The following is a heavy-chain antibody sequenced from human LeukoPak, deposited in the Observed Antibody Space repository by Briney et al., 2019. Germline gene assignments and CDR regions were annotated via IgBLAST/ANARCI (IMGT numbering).Heavy chain of an antibody. D-gene: IGHD3-10*01. CDR1: GFTVSNNF. J-gene: IGHJ4*02. Sequence: GGSLRPSCAASGFTVSNNFMTWVRQTPGKGPECVSVIYSGGNTYYADSVKGRFTISRDYSKNTLFLQVNGLRAEDTAVYYCARVYYYGSGSFSFDYWGQGTLVTVSS. CDR3: ARVYYYGSGSFSFDY. V-gene: IGHV3-66*01. CDR2: IYSGGNT.